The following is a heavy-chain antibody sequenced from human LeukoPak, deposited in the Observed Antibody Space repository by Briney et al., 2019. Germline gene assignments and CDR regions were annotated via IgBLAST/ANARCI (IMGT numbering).Heavy chain of an antibody. CDR3: ATTLTNYCSSTSCYADH. D-gene: IGHD2-2*01. J-gene: IGHJ4*01. V-gene: IGHV5-51*01. CDR2: IYLGDSDT. CDR1: EYTFTNYW. Sequence: GESLKISCKVAEYTFTNYWIGWVRQVPGKGLEWMGIIYLGDSDTRYRSSFQGQVTISADKSTRTAYLQWSSLKASDTAMYYCATTLTNYCSSTSCYADHWGQGTLVTVSS.